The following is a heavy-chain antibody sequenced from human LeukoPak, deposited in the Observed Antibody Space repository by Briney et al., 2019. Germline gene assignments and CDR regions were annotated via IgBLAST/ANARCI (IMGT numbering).Heavy chain of an antibody. J-gene: IGHJ4*02. V-gene: IGHV4-4*08. Sequence: PSETLSLTCTVSGGSISSYYWSWIRQPPGKGLEWIGYIYTSGSTNYNPSLKSRVTMSVGTSKNQFSLKLSSVTAADTAVYYCARGVVGATTGYYFDYWGQGTLVTVSS. CDR3: ARGVVGATTGYYFDY. D-gene: IGHD1-26*01. CDR2: IYTSGST. CDR1: GGSISSYY.